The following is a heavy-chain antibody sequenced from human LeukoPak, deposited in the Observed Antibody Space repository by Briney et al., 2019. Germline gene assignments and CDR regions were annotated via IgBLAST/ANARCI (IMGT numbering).Heavy chain of an antibody. Sequence: GRSLRLSCAASGFTFSTYGMHWVRQAPGKGLEWVSSITSSGSFIYYTDSVKGRFTISRDNAKNLLYLQMNSLRAEDTAVYYCARGPTYYGSGGFYSEYWGQGTLVTVSS. CDR3: ARGPTYYGSGGFYSEY. V-gene: IGHV3-21*01. D-gene: IGHD3-22*01. CDR1: GFTFSTYG. CDR2: ITSSGSFI. J-gene: IGHJ4*02.